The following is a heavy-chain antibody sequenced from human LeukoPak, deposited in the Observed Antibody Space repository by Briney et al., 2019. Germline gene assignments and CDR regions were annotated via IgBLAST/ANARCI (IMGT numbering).Heavy chain of an antibody. CDR3: VKDIGLGGSTVTFAY. CDR1: GFTFSTYA. V-gene: IGHV3-64D*06. D-gene: IGHD4-17*01. Sequence: PGGSLRLSCSASGFTFSTYAMHWVRQAPGKGLQYSSSISSNGRTTYYAASVKGRFTISRDNSKNTLYLQMSSLRAEDTAVYYCVKDIGLGGSTVTFAYWGQGTLVTVSS. CDR2: ISSNGRTT. J-gene: IGHJ4*02.